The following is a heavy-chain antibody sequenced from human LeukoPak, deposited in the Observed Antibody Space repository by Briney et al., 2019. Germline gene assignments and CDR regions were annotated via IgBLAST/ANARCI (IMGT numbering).Heavy chain of an antibody. CDR3: ARGGGDWGFHQSDY. Sequence: SETLSLTCTVSGGSFSSGSYYWSWIRQPAGKGLEWIGRIYTSGSTNYNPSLKSRVTISVDTSKNQFSLRLSSVTAADTAVYYCARGGGDWGFHQSDYWGQGTLVTVSS. CDR2: IYTSGST. CDR1: GGSFSSGSYY. V-gene: IGHV4-61*02. J-gene: IGHJ4*02. D-gene: IGHD2-21*01.